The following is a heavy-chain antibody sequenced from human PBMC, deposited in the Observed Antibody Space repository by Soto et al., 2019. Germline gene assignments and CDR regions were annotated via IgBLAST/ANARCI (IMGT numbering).Heavy chain of an antibody. CDR1: GGSFSGYY. D-gene: IGHD3-10*01. V-gene: IGHV4-34*01. CDR2: INHSGST. Sequence: QVQLQQWGAGLLKPSETLSLTCAVYGGSFSGYYWSWIRQPPGKGLEWIGEINHSGSTNYNPSLXSRVTVSVDTXXTXFXXKLSSVPAASTAVYYCARDRRLITMVRGVSLWFDPWGQGTLVTVSS. CDR3: ARDRRLITMVRGVSLWFDP. J-gene: IGHJ5*02.